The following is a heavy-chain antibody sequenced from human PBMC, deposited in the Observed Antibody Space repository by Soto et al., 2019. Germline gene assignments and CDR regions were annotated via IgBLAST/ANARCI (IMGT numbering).Heavy chain of an antibody. CDR2: ISAYNGNT. V-gene: IGHV1-18*01. Sequence: ASVKVSCKASGYTFTSYGISWVRQAPGQGLEWMGWISAYNGNTNYAQKLQGRVTMTTDTSTSTAYMELRSLGSDDTAVYYCARMTGIDSSGYYFDYWGQGTLVTVSS. CDR1: GYTFTSYG. D-gene: IGHD3-22*01. J-gene: IGHJ4*02. CDR3: ARMTGIDSSGYYFDY.